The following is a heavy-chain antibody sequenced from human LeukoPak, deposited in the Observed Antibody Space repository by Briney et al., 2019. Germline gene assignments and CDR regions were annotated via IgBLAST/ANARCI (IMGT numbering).Heavy chain of an antibody. Sequence: GGSLRLSCAASGFNFRDFWMNWIRQAPGKGLEWVANTNQDGSQKYYVDSVRGRFTISRDNAENLFYLQIDSLRVGDTAIYYCAAWGSGNYWGQGTLVTVSS. CDR1: GFNFRDFW. J-gene: IGHJ4*02. CDR2: TNQDGSQK. D-gene: IGHD7-27*01. V-gene: IGHV3-7*03. CDR3: AAWGSGNY.